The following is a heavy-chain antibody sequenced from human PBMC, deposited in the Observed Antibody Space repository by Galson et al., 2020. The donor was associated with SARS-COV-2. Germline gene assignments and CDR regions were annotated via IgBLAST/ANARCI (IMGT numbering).Heavy chain of an antibody. CDR2: INPNSGGT. D-gene: IGHD5-18*01. V-gene: IGHV1-2*02. J-gene: IGHJ3*02. CDR3: ARDGTAMVTNGFDI. CDR1: GYTFTGYY. Sequence: ASVKVSCKASGYTFTGYYMHWVRQAPGQELEWIGWINPNSGGTNYAQKFQGRVTMTRDTSISIAYMELSRLRSDDTAVYYCARDGTAMVTNGFDIWGQGTMVTVSS.